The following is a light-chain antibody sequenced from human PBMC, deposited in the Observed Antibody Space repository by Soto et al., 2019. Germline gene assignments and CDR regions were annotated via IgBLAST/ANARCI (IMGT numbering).Light chain of an antibody. J-gene: IGLJ1*01. Sequence: QLVLTQPPSASGTPGQTVTISCYGSTSNIGTNTVNWFQHLPGMAPKLLIYTNDQRPSGVPDRFSGSRSGTSASLAISGLQSEDEADYYCATWDDSVYDFGTGTKVTVL. CDR3: ATWDDSVYD. CDR1: TSNIGTNT. CDR2: TND. V-gene: IGLV1-44*01.